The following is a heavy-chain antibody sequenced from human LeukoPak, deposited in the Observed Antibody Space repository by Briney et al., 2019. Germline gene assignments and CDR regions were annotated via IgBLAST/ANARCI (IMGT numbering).Heavy chain of an antibody. CDR3: ARVGRGDHTWGSYYCDH. CDR1: GDSFSSYH. Sequence: TSETLSLTCTVSGDSFSSYHWSWLRQPPGKGLEWIGYISSSGSTSYNPSLETRLIISVDTSKNQFSLKLSSVTAADTAVYYCARVGRGDHTWGSYYCDHWGQGTLVSVSS. V-gene: IGHV4-59*01. J-gene: IGHJ4*02. CDR2: ISSSGST. D-gene: IGHD3-16*01.